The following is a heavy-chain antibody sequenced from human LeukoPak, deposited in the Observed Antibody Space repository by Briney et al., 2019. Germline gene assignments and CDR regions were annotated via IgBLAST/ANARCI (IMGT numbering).Heavy chain of an antibody. V-gene: IGHV4-34*01. CDR1: GGSFSGYY. D-gene: IGHD3-3*02. CDR3: ARGHLYRISRSSRGWFDP. J-gene: IGHJ5*02. CDR2: INHSGST. Sequence: SETLSLTCAVYGGSFSGYYWSWIRQPPGKGLEWIGEINHSGSTNYNPSLKSRVTISVDTSKNQFSLKLSSVTAADTAVYYCARGHLYRISRSSRGWFDPWGQGTLVTVSS.